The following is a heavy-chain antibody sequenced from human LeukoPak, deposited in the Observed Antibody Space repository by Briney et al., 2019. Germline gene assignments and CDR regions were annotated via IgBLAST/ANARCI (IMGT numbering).Heavy chain of an antibody. CDR1: GLTVSTTS. J-gene: IGHJ5*02. V-gene: IGHV3-48*01. D-gene: IGHD3-10*01. CDR2: ISSSSSTI. Sequence: GGSLRLSCAASGLTVSTTSMTWVRQAPGKGLEWVSYISSSSSTIYYADSVKGRFTISRDNAKNSLYLQMNSLRAEDTAVYYCARSNWFDPWGQGTLVTVSS. CDR3: ARSNWFDP.